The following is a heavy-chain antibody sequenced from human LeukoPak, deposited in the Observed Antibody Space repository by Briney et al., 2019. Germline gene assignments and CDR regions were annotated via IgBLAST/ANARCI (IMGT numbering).Heavy chain of an antibody. D-gene: IGHD5-18*01. J-gene: IGHJ4*02. CDR2: ISSSGTTI. CDR1: GFTFSSYS. CDR3: ARGGRGYSSVYFDY. Sequence: HPGGSLRLSCAASGFTFSSYSMNWVRQAPGKGLEWVSYISSSGTTIYYADSVKGRFTISRDNAKNSLYLQMNSLRAEDTALYYCARGGRGYSSVYFDYWGQGTLVTVSS. V-gene: IGHV3-48*04.